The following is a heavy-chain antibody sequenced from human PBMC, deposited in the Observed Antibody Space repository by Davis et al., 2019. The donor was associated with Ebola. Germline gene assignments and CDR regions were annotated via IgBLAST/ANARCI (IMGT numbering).Heavy chain of an antibody. V-gene: IGHV3-33*01. CDR2: IWYDGSNK. CDR3: ARGVGRAGDYYGMDV. Sequence: PGGSLRPSCAASGFTFSSYGMHWVRQAPGKGLEWVAVIWYDGSNKYYADSVKGRFTISRDNSKNTLYLQMNSLRAEDTAVYYCARGVGRAGDYYGMDVWGQGTTVTVSS. D-gene: IGHD3-10*01. CDR1: GFTFSSYG. J-gene: IGHJ6*02.